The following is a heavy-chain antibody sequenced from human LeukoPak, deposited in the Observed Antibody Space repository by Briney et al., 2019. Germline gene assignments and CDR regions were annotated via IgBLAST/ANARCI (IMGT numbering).Heavy chain of an antibody. CDR3: AREGYSYGLDY. J-gene: IGHJ4*02. D-gene: IGHD5-18*01. CDR1: GGSSSSYY. CDR2: IYYSGST. Sequence: SETLSLTCTVSGGSSSSYYWSWIRQPPAKGLEWIGYIYYSGSTNYNPSLKSRVTISVDTSKNQFSLKLSSVTAADTAVYYCAREGYSYGLDYWGQGTLVTVSS. V-gene: IGHV4-59*01.